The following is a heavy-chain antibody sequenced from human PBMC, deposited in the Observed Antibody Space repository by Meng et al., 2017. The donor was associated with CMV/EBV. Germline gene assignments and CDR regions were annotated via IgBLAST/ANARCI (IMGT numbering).Heavy chain of an antibody. CDR2: ISYSAST. Sequence: SETLSLTCTVSGGSISSSSYYWGWLRQPPGKGLEWIGTISYSASTYYNPSLRSRVTISVGTSKNQFSLKLTSVTAADTAVYYCARTQRMTTVTTVYFYGMDVWGQGRTVTVSS. CDR3: ARTQRMTTVTTVYFYGMDV. CDR1: GGSISSSSYY. V-gene: IGHV4-39*07. J-gene: IGHJ6*02. D-gene: IGHD4-11*01.